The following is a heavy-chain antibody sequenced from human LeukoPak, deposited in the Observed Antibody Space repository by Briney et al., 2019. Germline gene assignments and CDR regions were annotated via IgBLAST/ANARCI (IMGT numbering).Heavy chain of an antibody. D-gene: IGHD6-19*01. CDR2: IKQDGSER. CDR3: ARGSRGLSGWYEDY. J-gene: IGHJ4*02. CDR1: GFTFSNHF. V-gene: IGHV3-7*01. Sequence: GGSLRLSCAASGFTFSNHFMSWVREAPGKGLEWVAIIKQDGSERYYVDSVKGRFTISRDNAKNSLYLQMSSLRAEDTAVYYCARGSRGLSGWYEDYWGQGTLLTVSS.